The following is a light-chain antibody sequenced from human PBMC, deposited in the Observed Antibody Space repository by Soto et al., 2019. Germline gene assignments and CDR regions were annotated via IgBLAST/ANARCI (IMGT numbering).Light chain of an antibody. J-gene: IGKJ2*01. CDR1: ESLSYF. Sequence: EIVLTQSPATLSVSPGERVTLSCRASESLSYFLAWYQHKPGQSPRLLIYGVSTRVAGVPSRFSGGGSGTDFTLTISSLQSEDLAVYYCQKYNDWPFAFGQGTKLEI. CDR2: GVS. V-gene: IGKV3-15*01. CDR3: QKYNDWPFA.